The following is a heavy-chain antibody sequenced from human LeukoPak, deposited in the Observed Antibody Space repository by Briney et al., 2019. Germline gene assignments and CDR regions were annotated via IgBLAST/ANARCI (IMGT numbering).Heavy chain of an antibody. D-gene: IGHD6-13*01. CDR1: GGSISSSTYY. Sequence: SETLSLTCTVSGGSISSSTYYWSWIRQPPGKGLEWIGYIDHTGITNYNPSLNSRVTISRDTSKNHFSLELSSATAADTAVYFCARGRVSSSTWCSTYYYYFYMDVWGKGTTVTVSS. CDR3: ARGRVSSSTWCSTYYYYFYMDV. CDR2: IDHTGIT. J-gene: IGHJ6*03. V-gene: IGHV4-61*03.